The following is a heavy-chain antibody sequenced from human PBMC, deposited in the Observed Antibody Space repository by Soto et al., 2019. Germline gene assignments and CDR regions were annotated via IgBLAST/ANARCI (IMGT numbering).Heavy chain of an antibody. D-gene: IGHD3-10*01. Sequence: AAVTVSCKASGYTFSDYYLHWVRQAPGRGLEWVGWIKGNNGGTNFAQKFQGRVNMTRDTSISTAYMELSRLRSDDTAVYYCARFIWFGEWRYYYYGMDVWGQGTTVTVSS. V-gene: IGHV1-2*02. CDR1: GYTFSDYY. CDR2: IKGNNGGT. CDR3: ARFIWFGEWRYYYYGMDV. J-gene: IGHJ6*02.